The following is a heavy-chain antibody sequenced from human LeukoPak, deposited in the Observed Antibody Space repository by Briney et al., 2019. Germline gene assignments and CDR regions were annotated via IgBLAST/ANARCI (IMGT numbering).Heavy chain of an antibody. Sequence: GGSLRLSCEGFGFTFGDCGMSWVRQAPGKGLEWVSGINWDGGSPRYADSVKGRFTISRDNAKNSLYLQMNSLRAEDTAVYYCASIAVAGTGFDYWGQGTLVTVSS. CDR2: INWDGGSP. J-gene: IGHJ4*02. CDR1: GFTFGDCG. D-gene: IGHD6-19*01. CDR3: ASIAVAGTGFDY. V-gene: IGHV3-20*04.